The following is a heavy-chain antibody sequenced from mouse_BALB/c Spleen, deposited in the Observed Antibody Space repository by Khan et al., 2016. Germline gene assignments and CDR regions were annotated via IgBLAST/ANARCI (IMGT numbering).Heavy chain of an antibody. D-gene: IGHD1-1*01. CDR1: GYTFTNYG. CDR3: ATYYLYYFDY. Sequence: QIQLVQSGPELKKPGETVKISCKASGYTFTNYGMNWVKQAPGKGLKWMGWINTYTGEPTYADDFKGRFAFSLETSASTAYLQINNLKNEDMATYFSATYYLYYFDYWGQGTSLTVSS. J-gene: IGHJ2*02. V-gene: IGHV9-1*02. CDR2: INTYTGEP.